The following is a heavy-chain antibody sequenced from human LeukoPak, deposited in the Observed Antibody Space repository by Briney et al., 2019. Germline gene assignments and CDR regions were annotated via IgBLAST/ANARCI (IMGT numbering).Heavy chain of an antibody. CDR1: GGSFSGYY. Sequence: TSETLSLTCAVYGGSFSGYYWSWIRQPPGKGLEWIGEINHSGSTNYNPSLKSRVTISVDTSKNQFSLKLSSVTAADTAVYYCARGGYRAPVYFDYWGQGTLVTVSS. CDR3: ARGGYRAPVYFDY. CDR2: INHSGST. V-gene: IGHV4-34*01. J-gene: IGHJ4*02. D-gene: IGHD5-24*01.